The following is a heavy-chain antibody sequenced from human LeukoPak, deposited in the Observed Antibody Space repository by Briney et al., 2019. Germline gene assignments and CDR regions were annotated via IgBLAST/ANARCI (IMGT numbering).Heavy chain of an antibody. V-gene: IGHV4-38-2*02. Sequence: SETLSLTCTVSGYSISSGYYWGWIRQAPGKGLEWIGSIYNSGSTYYNPSLKSRVTISVDMSKNQFSLKLSSVTAADTAVYYCAMSSGPFDYWGQGTLVTVSS. CDR2: IYNSGST. CDR3: AMSSGPFDY. D-gene: IGHD3-22*01. CDR1: GYSISSGYY. J-gene: IGHJ4*02.